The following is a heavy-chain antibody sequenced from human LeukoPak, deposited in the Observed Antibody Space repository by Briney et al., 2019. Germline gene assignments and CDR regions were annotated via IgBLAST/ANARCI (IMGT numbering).Heavy chain of an antibody. Sequence: GGSLRLSCAASGFTFSDYYMAWIRQAPGKGLECVSYVSPRSDYTNYPDSVKGRFPIPRDNAKNSLYLHVNPLRAEDTAVYYCARVTVGTTNRFDYWGRGTLVTVSS. J-gene: IGHJ4*02. CDR3: ARVTVGTTNRFDY. CDR1: GFTFSDYY. CDR2: VSPRSDYT. D-gene: IGHD1-26*01. V-gene: IGHV3-11*05.